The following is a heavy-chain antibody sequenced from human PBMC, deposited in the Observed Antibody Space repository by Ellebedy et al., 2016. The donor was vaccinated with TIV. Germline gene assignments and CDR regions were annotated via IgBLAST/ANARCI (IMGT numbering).Heavy chain of an antibody. D-gene: IGHD3-10*01. V-gene: IGHV3-73*01. CDR2: IRTKSNSYAA. CDR1: GFTFSGSA. CDR3: TRRTSFGDY. Sequence: GESLKISXVGSGFTFSGSAMHWVRQASGKGLEWLGRIRTKSNSYAAAYAESVRGRFTISRDDSQNTAYLQMNSLKPEDTAVYYCTRRTSFGDYWGQGVQVTVSS. J-gene: IGHJ4*01.